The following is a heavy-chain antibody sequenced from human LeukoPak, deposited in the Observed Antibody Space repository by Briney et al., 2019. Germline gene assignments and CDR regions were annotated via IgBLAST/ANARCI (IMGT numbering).Heavy chain of an antibody. CDR1: GGSNSSGDYY. D-gene: IGHD1-14*01. V-gene: IGHV4-30-4*08. Sequence: LSLTCTVSGGSNSSGDYYWSWIRQPPGKGLEWIGYIYYSGSTYYNPSLKSRVTISVDTSKNQFSLKLSSVTAADTAVYYCAREGRKHFNYYMDVWGKGTTVTVS. CDR3: AREGRKHFNYYMDV. CDR2: IYYSGST. J-gene: IGHJ6*03.